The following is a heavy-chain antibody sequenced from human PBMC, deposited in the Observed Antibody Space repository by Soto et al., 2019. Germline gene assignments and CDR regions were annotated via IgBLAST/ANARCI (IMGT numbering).Heavy chain of an antibody. CDR1: SGSISSADYY. J-gene: IGHJ5*02. D-gene: IGHD2-15*01. V-gene: IGHV4-30-4*01. Sequence: VQLQESGPGLVKPSQTLSLTCTVSSGSISSADYYWSWIRQPPGKGLEWIGYIYYTGSAYYNPSLKRPVTMSVDTSKNQFSLKVTSVTAADTAVYYCASGGSSNWFDPWGQGTLVTVSS. CDR2: IYYTGSA. CDR3: ASGGSSNWFDP.